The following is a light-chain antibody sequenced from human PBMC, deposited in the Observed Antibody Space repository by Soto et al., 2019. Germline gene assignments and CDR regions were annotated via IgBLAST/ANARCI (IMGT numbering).Light chain of an antibody. J-gene: IGKJ5*01. CDR1: QSISTY. CDR3: QQSYMDPIT. Sequence: DIQMNQSPSSLSASVGNRVTITCRASQSISTYLNWYQKKPGKAPNLLIYDASRLQSGVPSRFSGSGGGTDFTLSISSVQPEDFAPYFCQQSYMDPITFGQGTRLEIK. V-gene: IGKV1-39*01. CDR2: DAS.